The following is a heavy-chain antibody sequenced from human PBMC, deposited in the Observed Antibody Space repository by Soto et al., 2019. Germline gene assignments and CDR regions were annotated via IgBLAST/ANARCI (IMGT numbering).Heavy chain of an antibody. CDR1: GGSISSGGYS. CDR2: IFHSGST. D-gene: IGHD4-17*01. Sequence: QLQLQESGSGLVKPSQTLSLTSAVSGGSISSGGYSWNWIRQPPGKGLEWVGYIFHSGSTYYSPSLKSRVTISVDRSKNQFSLKLSSVTAADTAVYYCARADGYYFDYWGQGTLVTVSS. J-gene: IGHJ4*02. V-gene: IGHV4-30-2*01. CDR3: ARADGYYFDY.